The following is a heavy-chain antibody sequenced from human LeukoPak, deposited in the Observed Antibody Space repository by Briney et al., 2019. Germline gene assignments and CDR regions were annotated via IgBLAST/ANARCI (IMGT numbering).Heavy chain of an antibody. Sequence: GESLKISGKGSGYSFTSYWIGWVRQMPGKGLEWMGIIYPGDSDTRYSPSFQGQVTISADKSISTAYLQWSSLKASDTAMYYCARHRTTMVRGAWDAFDIWGQGTMVTVSS. J-gene: IGHJ3*02. D-gene: IGHD3-10*01. CDR1: GYSFTSYW. CDR2: IYPGDSDT. CDR3: ARHRTTMVRGAWDAFDI. V-gene: IGHV5-51*01.